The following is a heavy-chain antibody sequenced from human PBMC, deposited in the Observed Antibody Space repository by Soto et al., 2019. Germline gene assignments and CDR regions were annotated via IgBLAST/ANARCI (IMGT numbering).Heavy chain of an antibody. D-gene: IGHD6-19*01. CDR3: AKDRIAVAGEGFGY. CDR2: ISYDGSNK. V-gene: IGHV3-30*18. J-gene: IGHJ4*02. CDR1: GFTFSSYG. Sequence: QVQLVESVGGVVQPGRSLRLSCAASGFTFSSYGMHWVRQAPGKGLEWVAVISYDGSNKYYADSVKGRFTISRDNSKNTLYLQMNSLRAEDTAVYYCAKDRIAVAGEGFGYWGQGTLVTVSS.